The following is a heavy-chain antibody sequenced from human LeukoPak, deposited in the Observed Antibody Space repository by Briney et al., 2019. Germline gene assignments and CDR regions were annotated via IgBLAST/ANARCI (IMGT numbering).Heavy chain of an antibody. Sequence: ASVKVSCNASGHTFTTYPMHWVRQAPGQRLEWMGWINTGNGNTKYSQKFQGRFTISGDTSASTAYMELSSLRSEDTAVYYCARAAHYYDGSGYYYNWGQGTLVTVSS. J-gene: IGHJ4*02. D-gene: IGHD3-22*01. CDR2: INTGNGNT. CDR3: ARAAHYYDGSGYYYN. CDR1: GHTFTTYP. V-gene: IGHV1-3*04.